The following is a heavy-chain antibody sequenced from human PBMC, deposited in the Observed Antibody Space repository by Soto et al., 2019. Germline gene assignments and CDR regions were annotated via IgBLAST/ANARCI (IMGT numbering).Heavy chain of an antibody. CDR3: ARDGEYSSSSPNYFDY. CDR1: GFTFSSYG. Sequence: GGSLRLSCAASGFTFSSYGMNWIRQAPGKGLEWVSSISSSSSYIYYADSVKGRFTISRDSAKNSLYLQMNSLRAEDTAVYYCARDGEYSSSSPNYFDYWGQGTLVTVSS. D-gene: IGHD6-6*01. J-gene: IGHJ4*02. V-gene: IGHV3-21*01. CDR2: ISSSSSYI.